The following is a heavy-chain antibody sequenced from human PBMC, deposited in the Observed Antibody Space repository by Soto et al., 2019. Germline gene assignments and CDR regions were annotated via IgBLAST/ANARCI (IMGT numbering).Heavy chain of an antibody. V-gene: IGHV3-33*01. Sequence: PGGSLRLSCAASGFTFSSYGMHWVRQAPGKGLEWVAVIWYDGSNKYYADSVKGRFTISRDNSKNTLYLQMNSLRAEDTAVYYCARGPPYCSSTSCYDPFNGYYGMDVWGQGTTVTVSS. CDR2: IWYDGSNK. CDR1: GFTFSSYG. D-gene: IGHD2-2*01. CDR3: ARGPPYCSSTSCYDPFNGYYGMDV. J-gene: IGHJ6*02.